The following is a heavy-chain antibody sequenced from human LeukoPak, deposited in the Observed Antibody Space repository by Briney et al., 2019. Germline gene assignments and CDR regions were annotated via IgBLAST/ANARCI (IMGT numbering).Heavy chain of an antibody. Sequence: SVKVSCKASGYTFTSYGISWVRQAPGQGLEWMGGIIPIFGTANYAQKFQGRVTITADKSTSTAYMELSSLRSEDTAVYYCARHDSSGYYYSVFDYWGQGTLVTVSS. J-gene: IGHJ4*02. D-gene: IGHD3-22*01. CDR2: IIPIFGTA. CDR3: ARHDSSGYYYSVFDY. V-gene: IGHV1-69*06. CDR1: GYTFTSYG.